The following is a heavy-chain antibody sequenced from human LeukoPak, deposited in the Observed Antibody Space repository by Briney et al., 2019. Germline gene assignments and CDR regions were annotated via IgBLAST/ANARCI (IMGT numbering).Heavy chain of an antibody. CDR1: GGSISSSRYS. D-gene: IGHD6-13*01. J-gene: IGHJ4*02. CDR2: IYYSGST. V-gene: IGHV4-39*01. Sequence: SETLSLTCTVSGGSISSSRYSWGWIRQPPGKGLEWIGSIYYSGSTYYNPSLKSRVTISVDTSKNQFSLKLSSVTAADTAVYYCARRRYSNYIDYWGQGTLVTVSS. CDR3: ARRRYSNYIDY.